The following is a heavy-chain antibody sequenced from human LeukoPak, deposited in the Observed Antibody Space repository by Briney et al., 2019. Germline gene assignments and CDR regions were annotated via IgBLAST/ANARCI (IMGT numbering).Heavy chain of an antibody. Sequence: ASVKVSCKASGYTFTSYGISWVRQAPGQGLEWMGWISVYNGNTNYAQKLQGRVTMTTDTSTSTAYMELRSLRSDDTDVYYCARAFQYYDFWSGYFHSYYYYMDVWGKGTTVTVSS. V-gene: IGHV1-18*01. J-gene: IGHJ6*03. D-gene: IGHD3-3*01. CDR1: GYTFTSYG. CDR3: ARAFQYYDFWSGYFHSYYYYMDV. CDR2: ISVYNGNT.